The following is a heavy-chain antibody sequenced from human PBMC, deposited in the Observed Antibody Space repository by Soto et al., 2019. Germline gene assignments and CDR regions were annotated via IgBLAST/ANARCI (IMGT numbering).Heavy chain of an antibody. J-gene: IGHJ4*02. Sequence: QVQLVESGGGVVQPGRSLRLSCAASGFTFSSYAMHWVRQAPGKGLEWVAVISYDGSNKYYADSVKGRFTISRDNSKNTLYLQMNSLRAEDTAVYYCARAPNWGQGTLVTVSS. CDR1: GFTFSSYA. CDR3: ARAPN. V-gene: IGHV3-30-3*01. CDR2: ISYDGSNK.